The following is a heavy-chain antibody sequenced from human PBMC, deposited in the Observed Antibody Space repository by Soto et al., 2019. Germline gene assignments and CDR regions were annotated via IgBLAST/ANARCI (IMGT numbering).Heavy chain of an antibody. D-gene: IGHD6-19*01. V-gene: IGHV1-8*01. J-gene: IGHJ5*02. CDR1: GYTFTSYY. CDR2: MNPNSGNT. CDR3: AGGLGIAVAGRNWFGP. Sequence: ASVKVSCKASGYTFTSYYINWGRQATGQGLEWMGWMNPNSGNTGYAQKFQGRVTMTRNTSISTAYMELSSLRSEDTAVYYCAGGLGIAVAGRNWFGPWGQGNLVTVSS.